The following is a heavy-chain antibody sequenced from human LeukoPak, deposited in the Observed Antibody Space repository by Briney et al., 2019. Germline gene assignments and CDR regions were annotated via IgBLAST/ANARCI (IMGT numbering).Heavy chain of an antibody. CDR3: ARVWDYDFWSGYYRGWFDP. CDR1: GGSFSGYY. CDR2: INHSGST. D-gene: IGHD3-3*01. J-gene: IGHJ5*02. Sequence: PSETLSLTCAVYGGSFSGYYWSWIRQPPGKGLEWIGEINHSGSTNYNPSLKSRVTISVDTSKNQSSLKLSSVTAADTAVYYCARVWDYDFWSGYYRGWFDPWGQGTLSPSPQ. V-gene: IGHV4-34*01.